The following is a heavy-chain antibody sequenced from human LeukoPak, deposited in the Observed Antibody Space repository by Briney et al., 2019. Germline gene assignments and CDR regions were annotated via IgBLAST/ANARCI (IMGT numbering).Heavy chain of an antibody. CDR1: GGTFSSYA. Sequence: ASVKVSCKASGGTFSSYAISWVRQAPGQGLEWMGGIIPIFGTANYAQKFQGRVAITADESTSTAYMELSSLRSEDTAVYYSARDRRATGGVYFDYWGQGTLVTVSS. D-gene: IGHD2-8*02. CDR3: ARDRRATGGVYFDY. V-gene: IGHV1-69*13. J-gene: IGHJ4*02. CDR2: IIPIFGTA.